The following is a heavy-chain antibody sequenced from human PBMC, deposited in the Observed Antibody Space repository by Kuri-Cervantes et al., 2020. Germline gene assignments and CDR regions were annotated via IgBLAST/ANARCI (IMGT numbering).Heavy chain of an antibody. Sequence: SETLSLTCTVSGGSISSSSYYWGWLRQPPGKGLEWIGSIYYSGSTYYNPSLKSRVTISVDTSKNQFSLKLSSVTAADTAVYYCARDRFGGGSYWGQGTLVTVSS. D-gene: IGHD3-10*01. CDR1: GGSISSSSYY. CDR3: ARDRFGGGSY. V-gene: IGHV4-39*02. CDR2: IYYSGST. J-gene: IGHJ4*02.